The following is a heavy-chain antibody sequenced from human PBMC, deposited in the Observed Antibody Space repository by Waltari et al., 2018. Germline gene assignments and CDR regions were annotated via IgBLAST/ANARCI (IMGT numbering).Heavy chain of an antibody. CDR1: GYTFNRHS. J-gene: IGHJ4*02. Sequence: QVQLVQSGAEVKRPGASVKVSCKASGYTFNRHSIAWVRQAPGQGPEWMGWISAYNCDTKYAEKVQGRVTMTTDTSTSTAYMELRSLRSDDTAVYFCARDPSNSSGRYQYFDYWGQGTLVTVSS. CDR2: ISAYNCDT. D-gene: IGHD6-19*01. V-gene: IGHV1-18*01. CDR3: ARDPSNSSGRYQYFDY.